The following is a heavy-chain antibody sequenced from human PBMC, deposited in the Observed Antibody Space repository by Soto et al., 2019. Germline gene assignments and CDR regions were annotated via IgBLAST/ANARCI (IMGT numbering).Heavy chain of an antibody. CDR1: GYTFTSYY. CDR3: ANNPSPQLELPDY. V-gene: IGHV1-46*01. J-gene: IGHJ4*02. D-gene: IGHD1-1*01. CDR2: INPSGGST. Sequence: ASVKVSCKASGYTFTSYYMHWVRQAPGQGLEWMGIINPSGGSTSYAQKFQGRVTMTRDTSTSTVYMELSSLRPEDTAVYYCANNPSPQLELPDYWGQGTLVTVSS.